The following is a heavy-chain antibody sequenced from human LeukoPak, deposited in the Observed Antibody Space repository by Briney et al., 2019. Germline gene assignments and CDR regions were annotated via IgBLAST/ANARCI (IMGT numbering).Heavy chain of an antibody. CDR1: GFTFSSYE. CDR3: ARDALINGAFDI. CDR2: ISSGDGTT. Sequence: GSLTLSCTASGFTFSSYEMIWVSQAPGKGLEWVSFISSGDGTTYYADSVKVRFTISRDNAGKSLYLEMNNLRAEDTAFYYCARDALINGAFDIWGQGTMVTVSS. J-gene: IGHJ3*02. D-gene: IGHD2-8*01. V-gene: IGHV3-48*03.